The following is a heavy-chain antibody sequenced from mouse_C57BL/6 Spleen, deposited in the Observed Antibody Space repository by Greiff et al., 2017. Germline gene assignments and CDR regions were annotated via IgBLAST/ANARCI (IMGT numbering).Heavy chain of an antibody. CDR3: ARPIYYGSSYAMDY. CDR2: INYDGSST. J-gene: IGHJ4*01. CDR1: GFTFSDYY. D-gene: IGHD1-1*01. Sequence: EVKLMESEGGLVQPGSSMKLSCTASGFTFSDYYMAWVRQVPEKGLEWVANINYDGSSTYYLDSLKSRFIISRDNAKNILYLQMSSLKSEDTATYYCARPIYYGSSYAMDYWGQGTSVTVAS. V-gene: IGHV5-16*01.